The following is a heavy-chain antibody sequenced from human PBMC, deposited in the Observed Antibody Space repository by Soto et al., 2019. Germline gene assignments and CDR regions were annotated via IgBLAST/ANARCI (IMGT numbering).Heavy chain of an antibody. Sequence: GGSPRLSCAASGFTVSSNYMSWVRQAPGKGLEWVSVIYSGGSTYYADSGKGGFTISRHNPKNTLYLQMNSLRAEDTAVYSCARGWHSYGDYVFDYWGQGTQVTVSS. CDR1: GFTVSSNY. D-gene: IGHD4-17*01. CDR3: ARGWHSYGDYVFDY. V-gene: IGHV3-53*04. J-gene: IGHJ4*02. CDR2: IYSGGST.